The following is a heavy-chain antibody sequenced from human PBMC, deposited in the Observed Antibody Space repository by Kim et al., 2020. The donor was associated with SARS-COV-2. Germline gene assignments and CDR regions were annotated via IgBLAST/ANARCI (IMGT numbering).Heavy chain of an antibody. CDR1: GGSISSSSYY. D-gene: IGHD5-18*01. V-gene: IGHV4-39*01. CDR2: IYYSGST. Sequence: SETLSLTCTVSGGSISSSSYYWGWIRQPPGKGLEWIGSIYYSGSTYYNPSLKSRVTISVDTSKNQFSLKLSSVTAADTAVYYCARQLHLGYSYAPDYFDYWGQGTLVTVSS. J-gene: IGHJ4*02. CDR3: ARQLHLGYSYAPDYFDY.